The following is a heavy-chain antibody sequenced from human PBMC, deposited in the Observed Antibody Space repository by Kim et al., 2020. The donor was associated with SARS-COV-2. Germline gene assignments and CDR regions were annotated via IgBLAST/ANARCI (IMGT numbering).Heavy chain of an antibody. D-gene: IGHD6-19*01. J-gene: IGHJ6*02. CDR3: ARDSIVVAGNDYYYGMDV. CDR1: GFTFSSYW. Sequence: GGSLRLSCAASGFTFSSYWMSWVRQAPGKGLEWVANIKQDGSEKYYVDSVKGRFTISRDNAKNSLYLQMNSLRAEDTAVYYCARDSIVVAGNDYYYGMDVWGQGTTVTVSS. CDR2: IKQDGSEK. V-gene: IGHV3-7*05.